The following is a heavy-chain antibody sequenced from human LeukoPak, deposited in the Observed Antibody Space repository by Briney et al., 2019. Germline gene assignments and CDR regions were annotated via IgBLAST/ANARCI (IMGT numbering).Heavy chain of an antibody. CDR3: ARHIGYSCPYGMDV. J-gene: IGHJ6*02. V-gene: IGHV4-59*08. CDR2: IYYSGST. CDR1: GGSISSYY. D-gene: IGHD5-18*01. Sequence: SETLSLTCTVSGGSISSYYWSWIRQPPGKGLEWIGYIYYSGSTNYNPSLKSRVTISVDTSKNQFSLKLSSVTAADTAVYYCARHIGYSCPYGMDVWGQGTTVTVSS.